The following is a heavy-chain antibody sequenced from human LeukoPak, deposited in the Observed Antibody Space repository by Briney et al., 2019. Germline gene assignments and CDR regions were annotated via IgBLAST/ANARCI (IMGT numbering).Heavy chain of an antibody. V-gene: IGHV4-31*03. CDR3: ARDALDSSGYYSGIDY. CDR2: IYYSGST. J-gene: IGHJ4*02. CDR1: GGSISSGGYY. D-gene: IGHD3-22*01. Sequence: SETLSLTCTVSGGSISSGGYYWSWIRQHPGKGLEWIGYIYYSGSTYYNPSLKSRVTISVDTSKNQFSLKLSSVTAADTAVYYCARDALDSSGYYSGIDYWGQGTLVTVSS.